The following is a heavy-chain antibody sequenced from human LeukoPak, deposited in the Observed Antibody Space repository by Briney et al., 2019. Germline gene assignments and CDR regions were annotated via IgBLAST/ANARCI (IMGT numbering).Heavy chain of an antibody. D-gene: IGHD1-26*01. CDR1: GFTVSSNY. CDR2: IYSGGST. V-gene: IGHV3-53*01. J-gene: IGHJ6*02. CDR3: ASREGGELLSYYYGMDV. Sequence: GGSLRLSCAASGFTVSSNYMSWVRQAPGKGLEWVSVIYSGGSTYYADSVKGRFTISRDNSKNTLYLQMNSLRAEDTAVYYCASREGGELLSYYYGMDVWGQGTTVTVSS.